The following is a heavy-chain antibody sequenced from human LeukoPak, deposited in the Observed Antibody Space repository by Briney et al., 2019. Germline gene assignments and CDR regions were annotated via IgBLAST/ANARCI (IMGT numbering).Heavy chain of an antibody. CDR1: GGSFSGYY. J-gene: IGHJ4*02. V-gene: IGHV4-34*01. D-gene: IGHD2-2*02. CDR2: INHSGNT. CDR3: ARGPPRSSTSCYINY. Sequence: PSETLSLTCAVYGGSFSGYYWSWIRQPPGKGLEWIGEINHSGNTNYNPSLKSRVTISVDTSKNQFFLKLGSVTAADTAVYYCARGPPRSSTSCYINYRGQGTLVTVSS.